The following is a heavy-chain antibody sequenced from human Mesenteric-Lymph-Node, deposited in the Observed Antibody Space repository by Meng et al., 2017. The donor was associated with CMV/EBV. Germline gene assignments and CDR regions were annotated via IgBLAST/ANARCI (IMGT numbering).Heavy chain of an antibody. CDR3: GGPPLSG. V-gene: IGHV3-7*01. J-gene: IGHJ4*01. CDR1: GFTFNNYW. D-gene: IGHD3-10*01. Sequence: GGSLRLSCTTSGFTFNNYWMSWIRQAPGKGLEWVANINQNGSSKDYVDSVKGRFAISRDNTKNSVYLRMNDVTAEDEAVYYCGGPPLSGGGQGTLVTVPQ. CDR2: INQNGSSK.